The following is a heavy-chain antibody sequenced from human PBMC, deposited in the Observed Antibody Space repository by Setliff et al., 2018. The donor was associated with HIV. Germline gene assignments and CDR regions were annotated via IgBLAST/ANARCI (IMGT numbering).Heavy chain of an antibody. CDR2: IYYSGST. CDR3: ATGRLYYYMDV. D-gene: IGHD1-1*01. J-gene: IGHJ6*03. CDR1: GGSISSSDFY. V-gene: IGHV4-31*03. Sequence: PSETLSLTCTVSGGSISSSDFYWSWIRQHPGKGLEYIGYIYYSGSTYYNPSLKSRFTISVDTSKNQFSLKLRSVTAADTAIYYCATGRLYYYMDVWGKGTTVTVSS.